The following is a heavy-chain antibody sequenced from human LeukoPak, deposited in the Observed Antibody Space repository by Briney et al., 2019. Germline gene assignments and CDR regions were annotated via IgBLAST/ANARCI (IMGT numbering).Heavy chain of an antibody. J-gene: IGHJ5*02. CDR2: MNPNSGNT. CDR3: ARKRRLVPYWFDP. D-gene: IGHD6-19*01. CDR1: GYTFTSYD. Sequence: ASVKVSCKASGYTFTSYDINWVRQATGQGLEWMGWMNPNSGNTGYAQKFQGRVTMTRNTSISTAYMELSSLRSEDTAVYYCARKRRLVPYWFDPRGQGTLVTVSS. V-gene: IGHV1-8*01.